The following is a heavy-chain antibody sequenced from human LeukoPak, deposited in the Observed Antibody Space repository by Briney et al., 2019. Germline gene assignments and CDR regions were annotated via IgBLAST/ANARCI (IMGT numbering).Heavy chain of an antibody. CDR2: INHSGST. V-gene: IGHV4-34*01. CDR1: GGSFSGYY. D-gene: IGHD3-22*01. Sequence: SETLSLTCAVYGGSFSGYYWSWIRQPPGKGLEWIGEINHSGSTNYNSSLKSRVTISVDTSKNQFSLKLSSVTAADTAVYYCARGTVYYYDSSGYYQDGYFEYWGQGTLVTVSS. CDR3: ARGTVYYYDSSGYYQDGYFEY. J-gene: IGHJ4*02.